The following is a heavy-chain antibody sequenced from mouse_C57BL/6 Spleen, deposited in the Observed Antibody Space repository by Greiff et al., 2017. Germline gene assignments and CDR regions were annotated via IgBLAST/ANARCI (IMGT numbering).Heavy chain of an antibody. CDR1: GYTFTSYW. Sequence: QVQLQQSGAELVKPGASVKLSCKASGYTFTSYWMHWVKQRPGRGLGWIGRIDPNSGGTKYNEKFKSKATLTVDKPSRTAYMQLSSLTSEDSAVYYCARSLYYDYDVFAYWGQGTLVTVSA. CDR3: ARSLYYDYDVFAY. J-gene: IGHJ3*01. V-gene: IGHV1-72*01. CDR2: IDPNSGGT. D-gene: IGHD2-4*01.